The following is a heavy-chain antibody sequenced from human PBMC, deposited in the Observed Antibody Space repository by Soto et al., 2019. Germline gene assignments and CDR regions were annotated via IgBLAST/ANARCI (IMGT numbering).Heavy chain of an antibody. Sequence: ASVKVSCKASGYTFTSYAMHWVRQAPGQRLEWMGWINAGNGNTKYSQKFQGRVTITRDTSASTAYMELSSLRSEDTAVYYCAREGGQMTTRNWFDPRRQGTLVTVSS. CDR3: AREGGQMTTRNWFDP. J-gene: IGHJ5*02. D-gene: IGHD4-17*01. CDR2: INAGNGNT. CDR1: GYTFTSYA. V-gene: IGHV1-3*01.